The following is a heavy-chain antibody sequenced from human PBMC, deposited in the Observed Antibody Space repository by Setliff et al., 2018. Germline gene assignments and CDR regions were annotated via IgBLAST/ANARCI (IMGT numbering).Heavy chain of an antibody. CDR2: INTNTGNP. J-gene: IGHJ6*03. D-gene: IGHD3-16*02. CDR1: GYSFSTYA. V-gene: IGHV7-4-1*02. CDR3: ARASRFATIVWKGDYYMDV. Sequence: ASVKVSCKASGYSFSTYAMSWIRQAPGQGLEWMGWINTNTGNPSYAQGFTGRFVFSLDTSVSTAYLQISSLKLEDTAMYYCARASRFATIVWKGDYYMDVWGKGTTVTVSS.